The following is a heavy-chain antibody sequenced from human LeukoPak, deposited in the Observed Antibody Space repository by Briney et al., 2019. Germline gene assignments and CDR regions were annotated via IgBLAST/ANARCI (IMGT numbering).Heavy chain of an antibody. Sequence: GGSLRLSCAASGFTFSSYAMSWVRQSPGKGLEWVSDISGSGGRINYADSVKGRFTISRDNSKNTLYLQMNSLRAEDTAVYYCAKTYDFGDYPHVWGRGTLVTVSS. CDR2: ISGSGGRI. V-gene: IGHV3-23*01. CDR3: AKTYDFGDYPHV. J-gene: IGHJ4*02. D-gene: IGHD4-17*01. CDR1: GFTFSSYA.